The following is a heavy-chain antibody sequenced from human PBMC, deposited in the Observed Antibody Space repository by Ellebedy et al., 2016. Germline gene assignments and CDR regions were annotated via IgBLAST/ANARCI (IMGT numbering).Heavy chain of an antibody. CDR3: VGWAYMGRKIFDY. CDR1: GGSFSGYY. Sequence: SETLSLTXAVYGGSFSGYYWSWIRQPPGKGLEWIGEINHSGSTNYNPSLKSRVTISVDTSKNQFSLKLSSVTAADTAVYYCVGWAYMGRKIFDYWGQGTLVTVSS. D-gene: IGHD2-21*01. J-gene: IGHJ4*02. CDR2: INHSGST. V-gene: IGHV4-34*01.